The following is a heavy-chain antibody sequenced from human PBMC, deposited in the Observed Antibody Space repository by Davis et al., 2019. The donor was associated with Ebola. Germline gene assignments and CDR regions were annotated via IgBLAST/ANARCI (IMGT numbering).Heavy chain of an antibody. D-gene: IGHD3-3*01. CDR3: AKDQGRAILGVYYGMDV. CDR2: ISHDGKNR. Sequence: GGSLRLSCAASGLTFSYYGMHWVRQAPGKGLEWVAVISHDGKNRYYEDSLKGRFTISRDNSKNTLFLQVNTLRAEDTAVYYCAKDQGRAILGVYYGMDVWGKGTTVIVSS. J-gene: IGHJ6*04. V-gene: IGHV3-30*18. CDR1: GLTFSYYG.